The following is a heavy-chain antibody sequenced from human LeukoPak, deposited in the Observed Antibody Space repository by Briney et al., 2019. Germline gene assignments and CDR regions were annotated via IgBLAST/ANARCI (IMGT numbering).Heavy chain of an antibody. CDR3: ARKKRLTGYYPYNWFDP. CDR2: IIPILGIA. D-gene: IGHD3-9*01. Sequence: GASVKVSCKASGGTFSSYAISWVRQAPGQGLEWMGRIIPILGIANYAQKFQGRVTITADKSTSTAYMELSSLRSEDTAVYYCARKKRLTGYYPYNWFDPWGQGTLVTVSS. J-gene: IGHJ5*02. CDR1: GGTFSSYA. V-gene: IGHV1-69*04.